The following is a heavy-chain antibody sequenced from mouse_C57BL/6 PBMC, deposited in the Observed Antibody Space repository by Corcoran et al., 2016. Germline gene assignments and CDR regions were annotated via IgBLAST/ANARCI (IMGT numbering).Heavy chain of an antibody. CDR1: WYTITTYG. Sequence: QILLLQSGAARKKPGETVKIACKASWYTITTYGMSWVKRAPAKGLKWMGWINTYSGVPTYAADFKGRFAFSLETSASTAYLPINNLKNEDTATYFCARKDGSSYWYFDVCGTGTTVTVS. CDR2: INTYSGVP. D-gene: IGHD1-1*01. V-gene: IGHV9-3*01. J-gene: IGHJ1*03. CDR3: ARKDGSSYWYFDV.